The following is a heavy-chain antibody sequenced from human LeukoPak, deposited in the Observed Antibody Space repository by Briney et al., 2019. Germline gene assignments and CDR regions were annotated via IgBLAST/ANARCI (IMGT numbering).Heavy chain of an antibody. Sequence: GEPLTISSMGSVYTFTSDLISWVRPMPAKGMEWMGIIYPVVSDTRYSPSFQGQVTISADKYISTAYLQWSSLKASDTAMYYCARPHYYDSSGYYPYYSDSWGQGTLVTVSS. V-gene: IGHV5-51*01. D-gene: IGHD3-22*01. CDR2: IYPVVSDT. CDR3: ARPHYYDSSGYYPYYSDS. CDR1: VYTFTSDL. J-gene: IGHJ4*02.